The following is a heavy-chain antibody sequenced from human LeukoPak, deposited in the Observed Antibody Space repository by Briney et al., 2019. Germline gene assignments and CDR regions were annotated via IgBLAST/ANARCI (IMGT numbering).Heavy chain of an antibody. J-gene: IGHJ4*02. D-gene: IGHD6-19*01. CDR3: AKIRGWYGVGGDSFDY. CDR2: INQDGSEK. CDR1: GFTFTNYW. Sequence: PGGSLRLSCAASGFTFTNYWMSWVRQAPGKGLEWVANINQDGSEKHYLDSVKGRFTISRDNAKNSLYLQMNSLRAEDTALYYCAKIRGWYGVGGDSFDYWGQGTLVTVSS. V-gene: IGHV3-7*03.